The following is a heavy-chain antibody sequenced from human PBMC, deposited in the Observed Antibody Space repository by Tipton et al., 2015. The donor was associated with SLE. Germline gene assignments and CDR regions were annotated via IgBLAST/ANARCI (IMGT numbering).Heavy chain of an antibody. D-gene: IGHD3-16*01. CDR3: ARGGPLLPDGMDV. Sequence: RSLRLSCVASGLTFSSSGMHWVRQAPGKGLEWVAVVSFDGSNTDYADSVKGRFTISRDNSKNTLYLQMNSLRAEDTAVYYCARGGPLLPDGMDVWGQGTTVTVSS. CDR2: VSFDGSNT. J-gene: IGHJ6*02. V-gene: IGHV3-30*03. CDR1: GLTFSSSG.